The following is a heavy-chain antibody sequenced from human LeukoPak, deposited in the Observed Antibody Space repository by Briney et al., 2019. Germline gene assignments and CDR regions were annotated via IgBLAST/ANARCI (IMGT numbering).Heavy chain of an antibody. V-gene: IGHV3-7*01. CDR3: TRDEGATVATYRFDF. D-gene: IGHD4-23*01. CDR1: GFDFRNYY. J-gene: IGHJ4*02. CDR2: IKYDGTYT. Sequence: GGSLRLSCEASGFDFRNYYMSWVRQAPGKGLGWLANIKYDGTYTNYKDSVKGRLTLSRDNAKNSVYLQMNSLRAEDTAVYYCTRDEGATVATYRFDFWGRGTLVTVSS.